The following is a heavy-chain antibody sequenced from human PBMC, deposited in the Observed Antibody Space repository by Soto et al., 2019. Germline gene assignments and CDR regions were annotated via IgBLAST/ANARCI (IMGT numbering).Heavy chain of an antibody. Sequence: QVQLVQSGAEEKKPGASVKVSCKASGYTFTSYAMHWVRQAPGQRLEWMGWINAGNGNTKYSQKFQGRVTITRHTSASTAYMELSSLRSEDTAVYYCARVDCSGGSCYNDYYYSMDVWGQGTTVTVSS. J-gene: IGHJ6*02. CDR1: GYTFTSYA. CDR3: ARVDCSGGSCYNDYYYSMDV. V-gene: IGHV1-3*05. CDR2: INAGNGNT. D-gene: IGHD2-15*01.